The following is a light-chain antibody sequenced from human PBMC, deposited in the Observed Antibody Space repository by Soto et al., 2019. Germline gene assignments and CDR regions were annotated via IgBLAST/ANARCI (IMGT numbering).Light chain of an antibody. CDR1: SSTIGSNY. CDR2: RNN. V-gene: IGLV1-47*01. CDR3: AAWDDSLSAHYV. J-gene: IGLJ1*01. Sequence: QSVLTQPPPTSAPPGQRVTNSWSGSSSTIGSNYVYWYQQLPGTAPKLLIYRNNQRPSGVPDRFSGSKSGTSASLAISGLRSEDEADYYCAAWDDSLSAHYVFGTGTKVTVL.